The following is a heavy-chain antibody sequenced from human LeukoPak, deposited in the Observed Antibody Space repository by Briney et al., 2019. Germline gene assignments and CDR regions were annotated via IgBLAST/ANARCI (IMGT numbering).Heavy chain of an antibody. V-gene: IGHV4-38-2*02. D-gene: IGHD2-15*01. J-gene: IGHJ4*02. CDR1: GYSISSGYY. CDR3: ARDTRTAQGFDY. CDR2: IFQSGHT. Sequence: PLETLSLTCTVSGYSISSGYYWGWIRQPPGKGLEWTGSIFQSGHTYYSPSLKSRVTISVDTSNNRFSLSLSAVTAADTAIYYCARDTRTAQGFDYWGQGILVTVSS.